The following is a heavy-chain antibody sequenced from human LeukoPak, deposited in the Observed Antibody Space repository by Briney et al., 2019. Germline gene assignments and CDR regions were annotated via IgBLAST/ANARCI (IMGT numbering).Heavy chain of an antibody. CDR3: ARGASFGYYMDV. CDR2: IYYSGST. Sequence: SETLSLTCTVSGGSISSHYWSWIRQPPGKGLEWLGYIYYSGSTNYNPSLKSRVTISVDTSKNQFSLKLSSVTAADTAVYYCARGASFGYYMDVWGKGTTVTVSS. D-gene: IGHD3-10*01. J-gene: IGHJ6*03. V-gene: IGHV4-59*11. CDR1: GGSISSHY.